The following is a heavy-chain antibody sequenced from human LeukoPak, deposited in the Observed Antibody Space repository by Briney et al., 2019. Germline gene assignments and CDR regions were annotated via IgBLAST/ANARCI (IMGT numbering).Heavy chain of an antibody. J-gene: IGHJ5*02. D-gene: IGHD3-10*01. CDR2: IYHSGST. V-gene: IGHV4-4*02. Sequence: ASETLSLTCAVSGGSISSSKWWSWVRQPPGKGLEWIGEIYHSGSTNYNPSLKSRVTVPVDTSKNQFSLKLSSVTPADTAVYYCARGGYYGSGNDFRFDPWGQGTLVTVSS. CDR3: ARGGYYGSGNDFRFDP. CDR1: GGSISSSKW.